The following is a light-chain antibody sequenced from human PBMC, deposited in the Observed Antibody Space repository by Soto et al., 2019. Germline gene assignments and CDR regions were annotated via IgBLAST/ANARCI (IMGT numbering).Light chain of an antibody. CDR2: GTS. V-gene: IGKV3-20*01. Sequence: EIVLTQSPGTLSLSPGERATLSCRASQSVGTKFLAWYQQKPAQAPRRLIYGTSNRATGTPDRFSGSGSGTDFSLTISRLEPEDFAVYYCQYFDDLPLYAFGQGTKLEIK. J-gene: IGKJ2*01. CDR3: QYFDDLPLYA. CDR1: QSVGTKF.